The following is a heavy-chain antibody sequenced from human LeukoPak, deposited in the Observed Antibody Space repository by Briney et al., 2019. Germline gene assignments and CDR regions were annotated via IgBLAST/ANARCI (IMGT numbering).Heavy chain of an antibody. J-gene: IGHJ5*02. D-gene: IGHD5-12*01. CDR1: GVSIKTNSDY. CDR3: ARDGRSGYEDL. V-gene: IGHV4-39*07. Sequence: SETLSLTCNVSGVSIKTNSDYWAWLRQPPGKGLEWIGSIYHVGGTYYNPSLKSRDTISIDTSKNQFSLKLTSVTAADTAIYYCARDGRSGYEDLWGPGTLVTVSS. CDR2: IYHVGGT.